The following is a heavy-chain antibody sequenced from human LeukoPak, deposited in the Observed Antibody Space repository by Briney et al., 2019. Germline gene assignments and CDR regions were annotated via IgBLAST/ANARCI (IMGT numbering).Heavy chain of an antibody. D-gene: IGHD6-13*01. CDR3: ARGMAAGSIYYYYYGMDV. CDR1: GGSISSYY. Sequence: PSETLSLTCTVSGGSISSYYWSWIRQPPGKGLEWIGYIYYSGSTNYNPSLKSRVTISVDTSKNQFSLKLSSVTAADTAVYYCARGMAAGSIYYYYYGMDVWGQGTTVTVSS. CDR2: IYYSGST. V-gene: IGHV4-59*01. J-gene: IGHJ6*02.